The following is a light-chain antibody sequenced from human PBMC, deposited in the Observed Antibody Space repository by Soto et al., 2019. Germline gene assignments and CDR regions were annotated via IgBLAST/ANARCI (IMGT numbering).Light chain of an antibody. CDR3: SSYTRTATRYV. CDR2: EAN. CDR1: SNDIGGYNL. J-gene: IGLJ1*01. Sequence: QSALTQPASVSGSPGQSITISCTGTSNDIGGYNLVSWYQQHPGKAPKLIIYEANKRPSGVSDRFSGSRSGTTASLTISGLRPEDEADYFCSSYTRTATRYVFGSGTKLTVL. V-gene: IGLV2-14*02.